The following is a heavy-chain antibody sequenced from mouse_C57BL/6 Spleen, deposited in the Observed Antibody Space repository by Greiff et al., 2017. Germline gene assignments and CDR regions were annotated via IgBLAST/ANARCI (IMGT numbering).Heavy chain of an antibody. Sequence: EVMLVESGGGLVKPGGSLKLSCAASGFTFSDYGMHWVRQAPEKGLEWVAYISSGSSTIYYADTVKGRFTISRDNAKNTLFLQMTSLRSEDTAMYYCARRNYGTPAYWGQGTLVTVSA. D-gene: IGHD1-1*01. V-gene: IGHV5-17*01. CDR2: ISSGSSTI. J-gene: IGHJ3*01. CDR3: ARRNYGTPAY. CDR1: GFTFSDYG.